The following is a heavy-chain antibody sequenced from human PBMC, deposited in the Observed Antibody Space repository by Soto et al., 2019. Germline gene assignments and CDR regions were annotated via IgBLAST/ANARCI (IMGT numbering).Heavy chain of an antibody. CDR3: GIYLFGGDCSYYYGMDV. J-gene: IGHJ6*02. D-gene: IGHD2-21*02. CDR1: GGTFSSYA. Sequence: SVKVSCKASGGTFSSYAISWVRQAPGQGLEWMGGIIPIFGTANYAQKFQGRVTITADESTSTAYMELSSLRSEDTAVYYCGIYLFGGDCSYYYGMDVWGQGTTVTVSS. V-gene: IGHV1-69*13. CDR2: IIPIFGTA.